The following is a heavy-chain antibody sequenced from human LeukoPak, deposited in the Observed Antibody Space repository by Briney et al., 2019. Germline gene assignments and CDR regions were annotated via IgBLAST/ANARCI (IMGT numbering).Heavy chain of an antibody. CDR1: GFTFSSYA. D-gene: IGHD3-22*01. V-gene: IGHV3-23*01. CDR3: AKPQRADYYDTSGYYYFDY. J-gene: IGHJ4*02. Sequence: GGSLRLSCAASGFTFSSYAMSRVRQAPGKGLEWVSSISGSGTRTYYADSVKGRFTISRDNSKNTLYLQMNSLRAEDTAVYYCAKPQRADYYDTSGYYYFDYWGQGTLVTVSS. CDR2: ISGSGTRT.